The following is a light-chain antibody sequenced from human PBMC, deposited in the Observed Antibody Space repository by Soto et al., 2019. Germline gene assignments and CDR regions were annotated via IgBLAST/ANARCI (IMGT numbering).Light chain of an antibody. CDR3: QQYNSYWT. CDR1: QSISSW. Sequence: DIQMTQSPSTLSASVGDRVTITCRASQSISSWLAWYQQKPGKAPKLLIYKASSLESGVRSRFSGSGSGTEFTLTISSLQPDDFATYYCQQYNSYWTCGQGTKVEIK. J-gene: IGKJ1*01. V-gene: IGKV1-5*03. CDR2: KAS.